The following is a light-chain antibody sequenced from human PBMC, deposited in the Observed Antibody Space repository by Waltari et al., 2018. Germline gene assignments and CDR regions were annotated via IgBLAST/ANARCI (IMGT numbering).Light chain of an antibody. Sequence: SSELTQDPAVSVALGQTVRITCQGDSRTTYAPNWYQQRPGQAPILVIFSVDGRPSGIPDRFSGSLSGDTASLTITGTQAEDEADYYCNSRDPTTNAVVFGGGTRLTVL. V-gene: IGLV3-19*01. CDR1: SRTTYA. CDR3: NSRDPTTNAVV. J-gene: IGLJ2*01. CDR2: SVD.